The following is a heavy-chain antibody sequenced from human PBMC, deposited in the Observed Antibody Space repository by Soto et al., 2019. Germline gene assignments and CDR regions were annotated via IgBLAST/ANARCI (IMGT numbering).Heavy chain of an antibody. CDR2: ISGSGGST. Sequence: PGGSLRLSCAASGFTFSSYAMSWVRQAPGKGLEWVSAISGSGGSTYYADSVKGRFTISRDNSKNTLYLQMNSLRAEDTAVYYCAKSPINHHFPYYFDYWGQGTLVTVSS. CDR1: GFTFSSYA. V-gene: IGHV3-23*01. J-gene: IGHJ4*02. CDR3: AKSPINHHFPYYFDY. D-gene: IGHD3-9*01.